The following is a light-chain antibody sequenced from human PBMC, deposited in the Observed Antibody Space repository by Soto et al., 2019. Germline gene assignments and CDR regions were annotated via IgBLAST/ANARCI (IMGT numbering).Light chain of an antibody. CDR1: SSDVGNYKY. J-gene: IGLJ1*01. Sequence: QSVLAQPASVSGSPGQSITISCTGTSSDVGNYKYVSWYQQHPDKAPKLMIYEVSNRPSGVSNRFSGSKSGNTDSLTISGLKAEDETDYFCFSYTSSGTYVFGPGTTVTV. CDR3: FSYTSSGTYV. CDR2: EVS. V-gene: IGLV2-14*01.